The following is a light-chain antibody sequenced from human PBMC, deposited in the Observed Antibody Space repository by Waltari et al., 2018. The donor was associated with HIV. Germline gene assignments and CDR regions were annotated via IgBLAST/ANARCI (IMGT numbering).Light chain of an antibody. CDR1: NSNIGSNT. CDR2: NNN. J-gene: IGLJ2*01. CDR3: AAWDDSLNAHVL. Sequence: QSVLTQPPSASGTPGQRVTIPCSGRNSNIGSNTVNWYQQLPGTAPKPLIYNNNQRPSGVSDRCSGSKSGTSASLASSGLQSEDEADDYCAAWDDSLNAHVLFGGGTKLTVL. V-gene: IGLV1-44*01.